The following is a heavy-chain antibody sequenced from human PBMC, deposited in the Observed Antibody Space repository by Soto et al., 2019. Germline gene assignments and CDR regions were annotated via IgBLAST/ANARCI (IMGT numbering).Heavy chain of an antibody. Sequence: QVQLVESGGGVVQPGKSLRLSCIASGFTFTNHAFHWVRQAPGKGLEWVALISYDGINKYYADSVKGRFTVSRDNSKNTLSLQMTSLRPDDTAVYYCARGIQLWLRLFDYGGQGTLVTVSS. D-gene: IGHD5-18*01. CDR1: GFTFTNHA. J-gene: IGHJ4*02. CDR3: ARGIQLWLRLFDY. V-gene: IGHV3-30-3*01. CDR2: ISYDGINK.